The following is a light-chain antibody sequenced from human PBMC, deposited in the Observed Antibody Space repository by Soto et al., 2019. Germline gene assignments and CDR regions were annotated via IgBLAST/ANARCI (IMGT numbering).Light chain of an antibody. CDR3: QQTHSSLLT. CDR1: QNIVSRY. V-gene: IGKV1-39*01. CDR2: GAF. J-gene: IGKJ4*01. Sequence: DLQMTQSPSSLSASVGDRVTITCRASQNIVSRYLSWYQQRPGRAPNLLISGAFNLQSGVPSRFSGSGSVTDFTLTISSVQPEDFATYFCQQTHSSLLTFGGGTKVEIK.